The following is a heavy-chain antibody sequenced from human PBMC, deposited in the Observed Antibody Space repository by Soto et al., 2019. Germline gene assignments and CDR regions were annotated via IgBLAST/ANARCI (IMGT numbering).Heavy chain of an antibody. J-gene: IGHJ6*02. CDR3: ARALVTNIVVVPAGTALMAGGMDV. D-gene: IGHD2-2*01. CDR2: IYTSGIT. V-gene: IGHV4-4*07. Sequence: SETLSLTCTVSGGSVTNYYWSWIRQPAGKGLEWIGRIYTSGITDYNPSLNSRVTISIDTSRNQFSLRLTSVTAADTAVYYCARALVTNIVVVPAGTALMAGGMDVWGQGTTVTVSS. CDR1: GGSVTNYY.